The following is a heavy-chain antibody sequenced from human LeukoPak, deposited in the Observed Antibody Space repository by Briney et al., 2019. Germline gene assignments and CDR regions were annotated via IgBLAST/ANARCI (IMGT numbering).Heavy chain of an antibody. Sequence: SGGSLRLSCVGSGFTFSNYAMSWVRQAPGKGLDWVSVISGSAHKIRYADSVRGRFTISRDSSKNTLFLHMNTLRAEDTAIYYCAKDRTVGASYWYFDLWGRGTLVTVSS. CDR2: ISGSAHKI. CDR1: GFTFSNYA. V-gene: IGHV3-23*01. CDR3: AKDRTVGASYWYFDL. D-gene: IGHD1-26*01. J-gene: IGHJ2*01.